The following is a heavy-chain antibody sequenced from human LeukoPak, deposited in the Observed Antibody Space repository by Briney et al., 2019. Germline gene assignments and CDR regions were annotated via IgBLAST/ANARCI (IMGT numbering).Heavy chain of an antibody. CDR3: ARPNRYGSFDY. CDR1: GGSISSSNW. V-gene: IGHV4-4*02. CDR2: IYHSGST. Sequence: SETLSLTCAVSGGSISSSNWWSWVRQPPGKGLEWNGEIYHSGSTNYSPSLKSRVTISVDKSKNQFSLKLSSVTAADTAVYYCARPNRYGSFDYWGQGTLVTVSS. J-gene: IGHJ4*02. D-gene: IGHD3-10*01.